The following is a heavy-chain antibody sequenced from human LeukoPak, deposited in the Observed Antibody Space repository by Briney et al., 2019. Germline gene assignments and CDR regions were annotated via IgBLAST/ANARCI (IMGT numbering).Heavy chain of an antibody. D-gene: IGHD3-22*01. J-gene: IGHJ6*02. CDR2: ISYDGSNK. Sequence: GGSLRLSCAASGFTFSSYAMSWVRQAPGKGLEWVAVISYDGSNKYYADSVKGRFTISRDNSKNTLYLQMNSLGAEDTAVYYCARDNYYYDSSGYYYYYYGMDVWGQGTTVTVSS. CDR1: GFTFSSYA. CDR3: ARDNYYYDSSGYYYYYYGMDV. V-gene: IGHV3-30*04.